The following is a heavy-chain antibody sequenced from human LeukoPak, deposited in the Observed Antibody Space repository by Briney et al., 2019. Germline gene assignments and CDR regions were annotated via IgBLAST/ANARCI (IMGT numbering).Heavy chain of an antibody. Sequence: PGGSLRLSCAASGFTFSSYAMSWVRQAPGKGLEWVSAISGSGGSTYYADSVKGRFTISRDNSKNTLYLQMDSLRAEDTAVYYCAKEPVLRYFDWLLSPTNNWFDPWGQGTLVTVSS. CDR1: GFTFSSYA. J-gene: IGHJ5*02. D-gene: IGHD3-9*01. V-gene: IGHV3-23*01. CDR2: ISGSGGST. CDR3: AKEPVLRYFDWLLSPTNNWFDP.